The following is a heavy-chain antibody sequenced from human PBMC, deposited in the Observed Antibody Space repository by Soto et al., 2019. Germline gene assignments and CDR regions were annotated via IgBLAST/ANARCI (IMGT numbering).Heavy chain of an antibody. CDR3: ARNGSTYYDRV. J-gene: IGHJ4*02. D-gene: IGHD3-22*01. Sequence: SLNLYCKGSGYSFPSYWINWVRQMPGKGLEWMGKIDPSDSYTNYSPSFQGHVTISADKSISTAYLQWSSLKASDTAIYYCARNGSTYYDRVWGQGTMVTVPS. CDR2: IDPSDSYT. CDR1: GYSFPSYW. V-gene: IGHV5-10-1*01.